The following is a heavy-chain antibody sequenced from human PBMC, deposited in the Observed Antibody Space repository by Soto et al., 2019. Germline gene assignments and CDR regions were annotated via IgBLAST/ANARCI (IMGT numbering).Heavy chain of an antibody. J-gene: IGHJ4*02. CDR1: GFTVSSNY. CDR3: ARVSGMATAYFDY. V-gene: IGHV3-53*01. D-gene: IGHD3-10*01. CDR2: IYSGGST. Sequence: PGGSLRLSCAASGFTVSSNYMSWVRQAPGKGLEWVSVIYSGGSTYYADSVKGRFTISRDNSNNTLYLQMNSLRAEDTAVYYCARVSGMATAYFDYWGQGTLVTVSS.